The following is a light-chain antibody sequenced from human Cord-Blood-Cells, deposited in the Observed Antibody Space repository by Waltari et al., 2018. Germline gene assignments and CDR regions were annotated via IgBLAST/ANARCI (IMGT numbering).Light chain of an antibody. V-gene: IGLV2-23*02. CDR3: CSYAGSSTLV. Sequence: QSALTQPASVSGSPGQSITIPCTGTSSDVGSYNLVSWYQQHPGKAPKLMIYEVSKRPSGVSNRFSGSKSGNTASLTISGLQADDEADYYCCSYAGSSTLVFGGGTKLTVL. CDR2: EVS. J-gene: IGLJ2*01. CDR1: SSDVGSYNL.